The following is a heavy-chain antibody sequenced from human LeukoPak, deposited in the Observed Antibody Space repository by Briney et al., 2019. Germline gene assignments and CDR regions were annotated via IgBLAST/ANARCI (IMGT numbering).Heavy chain of an antibody. D-gene: IGHD5-24*01. CDR1: GFTLSNYA. Sequence: GGTLRLSCAASGFTLSNYAMHWVRQPAGEGLEWVSALGTAGDTFYPGSVKGRFTISRDNAKKSLFLQMNSLRAEDTAVYYCARQNTPHGNFDYWGQGTLVTVSS. CDR2: LGTAGDT. CDR3: ARQNTPHGNFDY. J-gene: IGHJ4*02. V-gene: IGHV3-13*01.